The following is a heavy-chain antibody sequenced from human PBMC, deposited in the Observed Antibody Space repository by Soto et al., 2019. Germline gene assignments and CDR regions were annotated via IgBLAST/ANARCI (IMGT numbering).Heavy chain of an antibody. V-gene: IGHV1-18*04. CDR2: ITVNSGNT. CDR1: GYSFFNYG. CDR3: GRGLGGGWYYFDY. Sequence: QGQLVQSGVEVKKPGASVKVSCKASGYSFFNYGIGWVRQAPGQGLEWMGWITVNSGNTNYPQKFQGRVTMTTDTSTNTAYMGLRSLTSDDTAVYYCGRGLGGGWYYFDYWGPGTLVTVSS. D-gene: IGHD6-19*01. J-gene: IGHJ4*02.